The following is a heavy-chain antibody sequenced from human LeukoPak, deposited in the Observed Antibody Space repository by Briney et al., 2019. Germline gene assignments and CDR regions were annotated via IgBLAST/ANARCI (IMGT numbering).Heavy chain of an antibody. J-gene: IGHJ4*02. D-gene: IGHD4-23*01. CDR1: GFTSSTAW. CDR3: ARDVYGGTDY. Sequence: GGSLTLSCAVSGFTSSTAWLTWVRQAPGKGLEWVANIKQDGSEKYYVDSVKGRFTISRDNAKNSLYLQMNSLRAEDTAVYYCARDVYGGTDYWGQGTLVTVSS. V-gene: IGHV3-7*01. CDR2: IKQDGSEK.